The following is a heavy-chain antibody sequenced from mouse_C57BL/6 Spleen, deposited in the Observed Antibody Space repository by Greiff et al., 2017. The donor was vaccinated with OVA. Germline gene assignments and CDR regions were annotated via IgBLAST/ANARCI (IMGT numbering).Heavy chain of an antibody. CDR2: ISSGSSTI. Sequence: EVKVVESGGGLVKPGGSLKLSCAASGFTFSDYGMHWVRQAPEKGLEWVAYISSGSSTIYYADTVKGRFTISRDNAKNTLFLQMTSLRSEDTAMYYCARQSLRQLRGAMDYWGQGTSVTVSS. J-gene: IGHJ4*01. V-gene: IGHV5-17*01. CDR1: GFTFSDYG. D-gene: IGHD3-2*02. CDR3: ARQSLRQLRGAMDY.